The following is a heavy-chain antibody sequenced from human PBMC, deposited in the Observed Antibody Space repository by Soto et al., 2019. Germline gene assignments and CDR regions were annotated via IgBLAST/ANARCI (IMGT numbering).Heavy chain of an antibody. D-gene: IGHD3-10*01. Sequence: GGSLRLSCAASGFTFSSYAMSWVRQAPGKGLEWVSAISGSGGSTYYADSVKGRFTISRDNSKNTLYLQMYSLRAEDTAVYYCAKDRTVRGENYWGQGTLVTVSS. CDR3: AKDRTVRGENY. V-gene: IGHV3-23*01. CDR1: GFTFSSYA. CDR2: ISGSGGST. J-gene: IGHJ4*02.